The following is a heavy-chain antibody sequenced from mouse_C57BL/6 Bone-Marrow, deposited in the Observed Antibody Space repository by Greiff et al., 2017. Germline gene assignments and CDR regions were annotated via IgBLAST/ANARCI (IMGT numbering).Heavy chain of an antibody. D-gene: IGHD1-1*01. J-gene: IGHJ1*03. CDR2: INPNNGGT. V-gene: IGHV1-18*01. CDR3: ARCIYYGSSWYFDV. CDR1: GYTFTDYN. Sequence: VQLQQSGPELVKPGASVKIPCKASGYTFTDYNMDWVKQSHGKSLEWIGDINPNNGGTIYNQKFKGKATLTVDKSSSTAYMELRSLTSEDTAVYYCARCIYYGSSWYFDVWGTGTTVTVSS.